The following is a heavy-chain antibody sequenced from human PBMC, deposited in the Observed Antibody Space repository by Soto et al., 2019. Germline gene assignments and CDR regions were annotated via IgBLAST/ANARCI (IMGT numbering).Heavy chain of an antibody. Sequence: ESGGGLVKPGGSLRLSCAASGFTFSSYSMNWVRQAPGKGLEWVSSISSSSSYIYYADSVKGRFTISRDNAKNSLYLQMNSLRAEDTAVYYCARDPTTVVTQNWFDPWGQGTLVTVSS. CDR2: ISSSSSYI. J-gene: IGHJ5*02. D-gene: IGHD4-17*01. V-gene: IGHV3-21*01. CDR1: GFTFSSYS. CDR3: ARDPTTVVTQNWFDP.